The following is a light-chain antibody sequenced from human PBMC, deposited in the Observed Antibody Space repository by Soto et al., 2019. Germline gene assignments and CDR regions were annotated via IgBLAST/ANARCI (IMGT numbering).Light chain of an antibody. CDR3: ATWDDSLDGVV. V-gene: IGLV1-51*01. CDR1: SSNIGNNY. Sequence: QSVLTQPPSVSAAPGQKVTISCSGSSSNIGNNYVSWYRQFPGTAPKLLISDNNERPSGIPDRFSGSKSGTSATLGITGLQTGDEADYYCATWDDSLDGVVFGGGTKLTVL. CDR2: DNN. J-gene: IGLJ2*01.